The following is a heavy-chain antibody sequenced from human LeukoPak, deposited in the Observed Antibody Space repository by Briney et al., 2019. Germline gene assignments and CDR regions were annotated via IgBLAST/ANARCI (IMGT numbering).Heavy chain of an antibody. CDR3: ARGSSGYYPIDY. Sequence: ASVKVSCKVSGYSLTELSMHWVRQAPGQGLEWMGWISAYNGNTNYAQKLQGRVTMTTDTSTSTAYMELRSLRSDDTAVYYCARGSSGYYPIDYWGQGTLVTVSS. CDR1: GYSLTELS. CDR2: ISAYNGNT. D-gene: IGHD3-22*01. V-gene: IGHV1-18*01. J-gene: IGHJ4*02.